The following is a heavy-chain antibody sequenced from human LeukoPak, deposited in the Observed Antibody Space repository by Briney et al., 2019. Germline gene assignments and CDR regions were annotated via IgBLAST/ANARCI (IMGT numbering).Heavy chain of an antibody. CDR3: ARALSEGYSYDY. V-gene: IGHV3-33*01. CDR1: GFTFSSYG. Sequence: PGGSLRLSCAASGFTFSSYGMHWVRQAPGKGLEWVAVIWYDGSNKYYADSVKGRFTISRDNSKNTLYLQMNSLRAEDTAVYYCARALSEGYSYDYWGQGTLVTVSS. CDR2: IWYDGSNK. D-gene: IGHD5-18*01. J-gene: IGHJ4*02.